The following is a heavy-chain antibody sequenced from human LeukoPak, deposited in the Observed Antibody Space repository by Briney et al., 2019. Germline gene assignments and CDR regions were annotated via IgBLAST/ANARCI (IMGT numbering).Heavy chain of an antibody. CDR1: GGSFTGYY. V-gene: IGHV4-34*01. CDR3: ARGARHMDV. J-gene: IGHJ6*03. CDR2: INHSGST. Sequence: SETLSLTCALYGGSFTGYYWSWIRQPPGKGREWLGEINHSGSTNYNPSLKSRVTISVDTSKNQFSLKLSSVTAADTAVYYCARGARHMDVCGKGTTVTVSS.